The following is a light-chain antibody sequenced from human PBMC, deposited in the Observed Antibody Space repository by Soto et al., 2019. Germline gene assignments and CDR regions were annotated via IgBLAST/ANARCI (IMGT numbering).Light chain of an antibody. J-gene: IGLJ1*01. CDR1: SSNIGGNS. V-gene: IGLV1-51*01. Sequence: QCVLPQPPSVSAAPGQKVTISCSGSSSNIGGNSVSWYQQLPGTAPKLLIYDDNKRPSGIPDRFSGSKSGTSATLGITGFQTGDEADYYCGSWDSSLSAYVFGTGTKVTVL. CDR3: GSWDSSLSAYV. CDR2: DDN.